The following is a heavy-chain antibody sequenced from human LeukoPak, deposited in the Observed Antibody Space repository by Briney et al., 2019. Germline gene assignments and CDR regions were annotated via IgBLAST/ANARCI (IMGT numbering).Heavy chain of an antibody. CDR1: GGSISSYY. CDR3: AREAAIMNWAFDI. D-gene: IGHD2-2*01. CDR2: IYTSGST. Sequence: SETLSLTCTVSGGSISSYYWSWIRRPAGKGLEWIGRIYTSGSTNYNPSLKSRVTMSVDTSKNQFSLKLSSVTAADTAVYYCAREAAIMNWAFDIWGQGTMVTVSS. V-gene: IGHV4-4*07. J-gene: IGHJ3*02.